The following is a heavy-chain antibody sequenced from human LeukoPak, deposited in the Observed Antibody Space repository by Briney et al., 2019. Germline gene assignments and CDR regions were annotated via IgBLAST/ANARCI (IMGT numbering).Heavy chain of an antibody. V-gene: IGHV5-51*01. CDR3: ASKLGGQFYFDH. J-gene: IGHJ4*02. Sequence: GESLKSSCKISGFSFSAYWIAWVRQMPGKGLEWMGIIFPGDSDTTYSPSFQGQVTVSADKSISTAYLQWSNLKASDTAMYYCASKLGGQFYFDHWGQGTLITVSS. CDR2: IFPGDSDT. CDR1: GFSFSAYW. D-gene: IGHD2-15*01.